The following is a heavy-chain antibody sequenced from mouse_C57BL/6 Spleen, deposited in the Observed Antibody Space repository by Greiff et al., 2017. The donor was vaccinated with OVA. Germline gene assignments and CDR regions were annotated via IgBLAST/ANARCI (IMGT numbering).Heavy chain of an antibody. V-gene: IGHV5-17*01. CDR2: ISSGSSTI. Sequence: EVKLVESGGGLVKPGGSLKLSCAASGFTFSDYGMHWVRQAPEKGLEWVAYISSGSSTIDYADTVKGRFTISRDNAKNTLFLQMTSLRSEDTAMYYCARRNGNYVWYFDVWGTGTTVTVSS. CDR3: ARRNGNYVWYFDV. D-gene: IGHD2-1*01. CDR1: GFTFSDYG. J-gene: IGHJ1*03.